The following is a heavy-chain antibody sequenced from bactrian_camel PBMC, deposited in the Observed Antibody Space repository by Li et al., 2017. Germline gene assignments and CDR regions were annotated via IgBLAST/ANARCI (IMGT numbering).Heavy chain of an antibody. V-gene: IGHV3S55*01. J-gene: IGHJ4*01. CDR2: ISTDGTT. Sequence: VQLVESGGGSVQAGGSLTLTRTVSAKASGFSLANYHAYWYRPLPGDECELVSAISTDGTTEYADSVKGRFTISHNSAENSVDLQMNSLVPEDAAMYYRAAYRPDRYVCHTGSGWYPYWGQGTQVTVS. CDR1: GFSLANYH. CDR3: AAYRPDRYVCHTGSGWYPY. D-gene: IGHD7*01.